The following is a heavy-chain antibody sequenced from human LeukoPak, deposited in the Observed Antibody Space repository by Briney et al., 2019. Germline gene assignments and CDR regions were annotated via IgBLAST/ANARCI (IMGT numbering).Heavy chain of an antibody. D-gene: IGHD6-19*01. CDR2: ISYDGSNK. CDR1: GFTFSSYG. CDR3: AKVSGSGWFTGY. J-gene: IGHJ4*02. V-gene: IGHV3-30*18. Sequence: GGSLRLSCAASGFTFSSYGMPWVRQAPGKGLEWVAVISYDGSNKYYADSVKGRFTISRDNSKNTLYLQMNSLRAEDTAVYYCAKVSGSGWFTGYWGQGTLVTVSS.